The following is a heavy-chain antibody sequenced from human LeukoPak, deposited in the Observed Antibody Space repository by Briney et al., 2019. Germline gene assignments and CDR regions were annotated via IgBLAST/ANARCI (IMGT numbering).Heavy chain of an antibody. CDR1: GFTFSSYG. Sequence: GGSLRLSCAASGFTFSSYGMHWVRQAPGKGLEWVAVMSYDGSNKYYADSVKGRFTISRDNSKNTLYLQMNSLRAEDTAVYYCVAATIGWGQGTLVTVSS. V-gene: IGHV3-30*03. CDR3: VAATIG. J-gene: IGHJ4*02. D-gene: IGHD2-15*01. CDR2: MSYDGSNK.